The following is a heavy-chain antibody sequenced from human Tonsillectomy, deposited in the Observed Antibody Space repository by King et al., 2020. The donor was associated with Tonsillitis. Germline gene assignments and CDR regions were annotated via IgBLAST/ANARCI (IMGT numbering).Heavy chain of an antibody. D-gene: IGHD2-15*01. V-gene: IGHV4-39*01. CDR1: GGSISSRSYY. Sequence: LQLQESGPGLVKPSETLSLTCTVSGGSISSRSYYWGWIRQPPRKGLGWIGSIFYSVSTFYNPSLKSRVTIAVDTSTNQFSLKLSSVTAAETAVYYCARHDYCSGGSCLWFDYWGQGTLVTVSS. CDR2: IFYSVST. CDR3: ARHDYCSGGSCLWFDY. J-gene: IGHJ4*02.